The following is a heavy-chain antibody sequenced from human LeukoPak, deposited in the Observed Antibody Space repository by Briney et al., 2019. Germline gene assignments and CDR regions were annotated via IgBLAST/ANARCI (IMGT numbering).Heavy chain of an antibody. Sequence: GSLRLSCAASGFTFSSYWMSWVRQAPGKGLEWVANIRQDGSVQNYVDSVKGRFTISRDNPKNSVYLQMSSLRAEDTAVYYCLVTTRGRGFDYWGQGTLVTVSS. CDR3: LVTTRGRGFDY. CDR1: GFTFSSYW. J-gene: IGHJ4*02. CDR2: IRQDGSVQ. D-gene: IGHD1/OR15-1a*01. V-gene: IGHV3-7*01.